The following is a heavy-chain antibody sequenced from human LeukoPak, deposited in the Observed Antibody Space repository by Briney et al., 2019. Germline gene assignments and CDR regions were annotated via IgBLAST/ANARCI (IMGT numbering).Heavy chain of an antibody. J-gene: IGHJ4*02. CDR2: ISWNSGSI. V-gene: IGHV3-9*01. CDR1: GITFDDYA. D-gene: IGHD4-17*01. Sequence: GRSLRLSCAASGITFDDYAMHWVRQAPGKGLEWVSGISWNSGSIGYADSVKGRFTISRDNAKNSLYLQMNSLRAEDTALYYCAKVRGWMTTVTYDYFDYWGQGTLVTVSS. CDR3: AKVRGWMTTVTYDYFDY.